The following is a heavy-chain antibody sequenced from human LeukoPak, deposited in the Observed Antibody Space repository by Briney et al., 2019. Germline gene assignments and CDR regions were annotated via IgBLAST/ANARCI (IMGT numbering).Heavy chain of an antibody. J-gene: IGHJ4*02. CDR1: GFTFDDYA. CDR2: TRSKAYGGTT. CDR3: TRGGDYHDY. V-gene: IGHV3-49*04. Sequence: PGGSLRLSCTASGFTFDDYAMSWVRQAPGKGLEWVGFTRSKAYGGTTEYAASVKGRFTISRDDSKSIAYLQMNSLKTEDTAVYYCTRGGDYHDYWGQGTLVTVSS.